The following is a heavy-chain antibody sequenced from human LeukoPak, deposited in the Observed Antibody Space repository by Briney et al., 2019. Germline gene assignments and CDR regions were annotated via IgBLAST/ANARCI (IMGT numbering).Heavy chain of an antibody. Sequence: PSGTLSLTCTVSGGSISSYYWSWIRQPPGKGLEWIGYIYYSGSTNYNPSLKSRVTISVDTSKNQFSLKLSSVTAADTAVYYCARLRPGIAVATFDYWGQGTLVTVSS. J-gene: IGHJ4*02. V-gene: IGHV4-59*01. CDR1: GGSISSYY. D-gene: IGHD6-19*01. CDR2: IYYSGST. CDR3: ARLRPGIAVATFDY.